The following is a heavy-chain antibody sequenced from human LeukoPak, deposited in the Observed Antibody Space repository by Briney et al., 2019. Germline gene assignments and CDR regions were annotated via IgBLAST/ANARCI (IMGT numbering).Heavy chain of an antibody. D-gene: IGHD3-16*01. J-gene: IGHJ5*02. CDR1: GYTFTDYW. CDR3: AKLAGAAYTWVDP. CDR2: IHPSDSDT. Sequence: GESLKISCGGSGYTFTDYWIGWVRQMPGKGLEWMAIIHPSDSDTRYSPSFQGQVTISADKSISTAYLQWSSLKASDTAVYYCAKLAGAAYTWVDPWGQGTLVTVSS. V-gene: IGHV5-51*01.